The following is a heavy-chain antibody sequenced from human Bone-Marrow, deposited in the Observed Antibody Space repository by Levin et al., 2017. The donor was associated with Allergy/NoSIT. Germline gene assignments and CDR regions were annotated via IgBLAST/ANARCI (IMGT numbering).Heavy chain of an antibody. V-gene: IGHV3-73*01. CDR1: GFTFSGSA. Sequence: GGSLRLSCAASGFTFSGSAMHWVRQASGKGLEWVGRIRSKANSYATAYAASVKGRFTISRDDSKNTAYLQMNSLKTEDTAVYYCTSLSPQYSSSSRGGWIRYYYYYGMDVWGQGTTVTVSS. J-gene: IGHJ6*02. CDR2: IRSKANSYAT. CDR3: TSLSPQYSSSSRGGWIRYYYYYGMDV. D-gene: IGHD6-6*01.